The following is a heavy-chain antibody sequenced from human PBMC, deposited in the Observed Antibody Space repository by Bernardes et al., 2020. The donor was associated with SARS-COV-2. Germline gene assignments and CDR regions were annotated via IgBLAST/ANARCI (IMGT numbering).Heavy chain of an antibody. J-gene: IGHJ4*02. CDR3: ARLHPRITIFGVVIHPREVFDY. CDR1: GGSISSSSYY. V-gene: IGHV4-39*01. CDR2: IYYSGST. Sequence: LSLTCTVSGGSISSSSYYWGWIRQPPGKGLEWIGSIYYSGSTYYNPSLKSRVTISVDTSKNQFSLKLSSVTAADTAVYYCARLHPRITIFGVVIHPREVFDYWGQGTPVTVSS. D-gene: IGHD3-3*01.